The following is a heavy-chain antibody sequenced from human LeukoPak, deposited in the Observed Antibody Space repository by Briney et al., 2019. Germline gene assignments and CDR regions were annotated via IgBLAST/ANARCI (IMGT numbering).Heavy chain of an antibody. Sequence: SETLSLTCTVSGGSISSGDYYWSWIRQHPGKGLEWIGHIYYSGTTYYSPSLRSRVTMSVDTSKNQFSLNLSSVTAADTAVYYCARITGSSVKVDYWGQGTLVTVSS. CDR3: ARITGSSVKVDY. CDR1: GGSISSGDYY. V-gene: IGHV4-31*03. CDR2: IYYSGTT. D-gene: IGHD1-14*01. J-gene: IGHJ4*01.